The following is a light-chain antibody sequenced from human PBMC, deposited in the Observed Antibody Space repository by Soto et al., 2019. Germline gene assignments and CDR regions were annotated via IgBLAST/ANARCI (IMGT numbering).Light chain of an antibody. CDR3: QSYDSSLSSSV. Sequence: QSVLTQPPSVSGAPGQRVTISCTGSSSNIGAGYDVHWYQQLPGTAPKLLSYGNSNRPSGVPDRFSGSTSGTSASLAITGLQAEDEADYYCQSYDSSLSSSVFGGGTQLTVL. CDR1: SSNIGAGYD. J-gene: IGLJ2*01. V-gene: IGLV1-40*01. CDR2: GNS.